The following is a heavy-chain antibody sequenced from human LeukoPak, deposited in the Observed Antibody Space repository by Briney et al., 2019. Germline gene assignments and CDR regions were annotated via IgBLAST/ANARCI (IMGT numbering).Heavy chain of an antibody. D-gene: IGHD3-22*01. CDR1: GGTFSSYT. CDR2: IIPFFAIV. Sequence: SVKVSCKASGGTFSSYTINWVRQAPGQGLEWMGRIIPFFAIVNHAQNFRGRVTITADKSTSTAYMELSSLRSEDTAVYYCVRDSLTSGYYFYWGQGTLVTVAS. J-gene: IGHJ4*02. V-gene: IGHV1-69*04. CDR3: VRDSLTSGYYFY.